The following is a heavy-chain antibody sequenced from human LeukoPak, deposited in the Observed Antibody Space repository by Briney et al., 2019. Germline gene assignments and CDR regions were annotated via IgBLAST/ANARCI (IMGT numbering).Heavy chain of an antibody. CDR2: ISAYNGNT. D-gene: IGHD6-13*01. J-gene: IGHJ5*02. V-gene: IGHV1-18*01. CDR3: ARVGIAAAPGNWFDP. CDR1: GYSFTSYG. Sequence: GESLKISCKGSGYSFTSYGISWVRQAPGQGLEWMGWISAYNGNTNYAQKLQGRVTMTTDTSTSTAYMELRSLRSDDTAVYYCARVGIAAAPGNWFDPWGQGTLVTVSS.